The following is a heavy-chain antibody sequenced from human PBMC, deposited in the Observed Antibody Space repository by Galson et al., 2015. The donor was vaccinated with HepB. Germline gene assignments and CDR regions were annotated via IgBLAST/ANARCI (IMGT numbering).Heavy chain of an antibody. CDR1: GFTFSSYG. CDR2: ISYDGSNK. V-gene: IGHV3-30*18. D-gene: IGHD6-13*01. CDR3: AKLPDSSSWYYYYYGMDV. J-gene: IGHJ6*02. Sequence: SLRLSCAASGFTFSSYGMHWVRQAPGKGLEWVAVISYDGSNKYYADSVKGRFTISRDNSKNTLYLQMNSLRAEDTAVYYCAKLPDSSSWYYYYYGMDVGGQGTTVTVSS.